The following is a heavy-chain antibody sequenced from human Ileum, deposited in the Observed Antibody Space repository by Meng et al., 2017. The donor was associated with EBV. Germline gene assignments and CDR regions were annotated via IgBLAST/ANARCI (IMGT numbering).Heavy chain of an antibody. CDR1: GGSFSGYY. CDR2: INHSGNT. CDR3: ARYRLQNDYGDQLCYFDY. V-gene: IGHV4-34*01. J-gene: IGHJ4*02. Sequence: VELPQVDRGVLNPSEPLFLPCAVYGGSFSGYYWSRIHQPPGKGLEWIGEINHSGNTNYNPSLKSRVNISLDTSKNQFSLKLSSVTAADTAVYYCARYRLQNDYGDQLCYFDYLGQGTLVTVSS. D-gene: IGHD4-17*01.